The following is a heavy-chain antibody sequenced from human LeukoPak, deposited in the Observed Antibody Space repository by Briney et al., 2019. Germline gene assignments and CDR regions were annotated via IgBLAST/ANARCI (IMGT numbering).Heavy chain of an antibody. CDR1: GFTFSSYS. CDR3: AKDTSGGPHAGWFDP. CDR2: ISSSSSYI. J-gene: IGHJ5*02. V-gene: IGHV3-21*04. Sequence: GGSLRLSCAASGFTFSSYSMNWVRQAPGKGLEWVSSISSSSSYIYYADSVKGRFTISRDNSKNTLYLQMNSLRAEDTAVYYCAKDTSGGPHAGWFDPWGQGTLVTVSS. D-gene: IGHD6-19*01.